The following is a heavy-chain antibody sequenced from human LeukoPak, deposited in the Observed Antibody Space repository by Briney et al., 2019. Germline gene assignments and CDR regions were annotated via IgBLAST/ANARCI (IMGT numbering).Heavy chain of an antibody. D-gene: IGHD1-26*01. CDR3: ARVYGGGSYYSDY. V-gene: IGHV3-7*01. CDR2: IKQDGSEK. J-gene: IGHJ4*02. CDR1: GFTFSNYW. Sequence: GGSLRLSCAASGFTFSNYWMSWVRQAPGKGLEWVANIKQDGSEKYYVDSVKGRFTISRDNAKNSLYLQMNSPRVEDTAVYYCARVYGGGSYYSDYWGQGTLVTVSS.